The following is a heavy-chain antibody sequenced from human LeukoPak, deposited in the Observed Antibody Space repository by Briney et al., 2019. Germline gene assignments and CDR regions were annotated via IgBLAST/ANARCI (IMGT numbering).Heavy chain of an antibody. Sequence: AGGSLRLSCAASGFTLSNYAMHWVRQPAGEGLEWVSALGTAGGTFYPGSVKGRFTISRDNAKKSLFLQMNSLRAEDTAVYYCARQNTPHGNFDYWGQGTLVTVSS. CDR1: GFTLSNYA. J-gene: IGHJ4*02. CDR3: ARQNTPHGNFDY. V-gene: IGHV3-13*01. D-gene: IGHD5-24*01. CDR2: LGTAGGT.